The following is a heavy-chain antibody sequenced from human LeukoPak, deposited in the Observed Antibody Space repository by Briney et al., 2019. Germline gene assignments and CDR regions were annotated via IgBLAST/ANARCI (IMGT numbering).Heavy chain of an antibody. V-gene: IGHV1-46*01. CDR3: ARGAVADPYNWFDP. Sequence: ASVKVSCKASGYTFTNNFMHWVRQAPGQGLEWMGIINPSGDNTWYAQKFQGRVTMTRDMATSTDYMEVSSLRSEDTAVYYCARGAVADPYNWFDPWGQGTLVTVSS. J-gene: IGHJ5*02. D-gene: IGHD6-19*01. CDR2: INPSGDNT. CDR1: GYTFTNNF.